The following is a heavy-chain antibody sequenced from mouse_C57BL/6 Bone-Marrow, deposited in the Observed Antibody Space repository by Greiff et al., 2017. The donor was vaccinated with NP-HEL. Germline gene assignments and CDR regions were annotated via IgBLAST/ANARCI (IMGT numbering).Heavy chain of an antibody. J-gene: IGHJ4*01. V-gene: IGHV5-6*02. CDR2: ISSGGSYT. Sequence: DVKLVESGGDLVKPGGSLKLSCAASGFTFSGYGMSWVRQTPDKRLEWVATISSGGSYTYYPDSVKGRFTISRDNAKNTLYLQMSSLKSEDTAMYYCARGYNYAMDYWGQGTSVTVSS. CDR3: ARGYNYAMDY. CDR1: GFTFSGYG. D-gene: IGHD1-2*01.